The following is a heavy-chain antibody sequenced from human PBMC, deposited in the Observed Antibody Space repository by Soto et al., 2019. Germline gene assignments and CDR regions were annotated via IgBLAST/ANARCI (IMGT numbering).Heavy chain of an antibody. D-gene: IGHD2-8*02. J-gene: IGHJ4*02. CDR2: VSNKNGVT. CDR1: GYTFSNYD. Sequence: VKVSCKTSGYTFSNYDFSWVRQAPGQGLEWMGWVSNKNGVTNYAEKFRDRVTMTTDTSTNTIYMELRSLRSDDTAVYFCARERLNTGWYGFDHWGQGTQVTVPS. CDR3: ARERLNTGWYGFDH. V-gene: IGHV1-18*04.